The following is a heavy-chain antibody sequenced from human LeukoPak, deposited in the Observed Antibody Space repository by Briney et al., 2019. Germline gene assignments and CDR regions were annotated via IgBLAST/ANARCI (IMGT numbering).Heavy chain of an antibody. J-gene: IGHJ4*02. D-gene: IGHD3-10*01. CDR2: ISASGTT. Sequence: PSETLSLTCTVSVAPISSYFWSWIRQPAGKGLEWIWRISASGTTSYSPSLQNRLTMSVDTSKNHSSLNLTSVTAADTAVYYCARESASGRPLDYWGQGTLVTVSS. CDR3: ARESASGRPLDY. CDR1: VAPISSYF. V-gene: IGHV4-4*07.